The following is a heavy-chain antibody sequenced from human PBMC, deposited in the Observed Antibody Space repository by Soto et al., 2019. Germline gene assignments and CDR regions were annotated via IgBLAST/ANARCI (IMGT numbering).Heavy chain of an antibody. V-gene: IGHV4-59*01. CDR2: IYYSGST. D-gene: IGHD3-10*01. CDR3: ARVSRSRAFDI. J-gene: IGHJ3*02. Sequence: SETLSLTCTVSGGSISSYYWSWIRQPPGKGLEWIGYIYYSGSTNYNPSLKSRVTISVDTSKNQFSLKLSSVTAADTAVYYCARVSRSRAFDIWGQGTMVTVSS. CDR1: GGSISSYY.